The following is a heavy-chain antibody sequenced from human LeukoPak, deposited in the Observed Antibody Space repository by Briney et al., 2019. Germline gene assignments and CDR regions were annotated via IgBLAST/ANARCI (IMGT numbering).Heavy chain of an antibody. D-gene: IGHD3-22*01. V-gene: IGHV3-43*01. CDR2: ISWDGTT. CDR3: VKDLTYESSGSVFDY. Sequence: PGGSLRLSCAASGFTFYDYTMHWVRHAPGKTLEWVSLISWDGTTYYADSMKGRFTISRDNSKNSLYLQMDTLRSEDTAFYYCVKDLTYESSGSVFDYWGQGTLVTVSS. J-gene: IGHJ4*02. CDR1: GFTFYDYT.